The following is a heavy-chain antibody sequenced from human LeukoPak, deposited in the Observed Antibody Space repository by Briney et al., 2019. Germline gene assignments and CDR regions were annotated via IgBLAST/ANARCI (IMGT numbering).Heavy chain of an antibody. CDR2: ISSSSSYI. Sequence: GGSLRLSCAASGFTFSSYSMNWVRQAPGKGLEWVSSISSSSSYIYYADSVKGRFTISRDNAKNSLYLQMNSLRAEDTAVYYCAIWWEPSNHYGLDVWGQGTTVTVSS. CDR1: GFTFSSYS. V-gene: IGHV3-21*01. J-gene: IGHJ6*02. D-gene: IGHD1-26*01. CDR3: AIWWEPSNHYGLDV.